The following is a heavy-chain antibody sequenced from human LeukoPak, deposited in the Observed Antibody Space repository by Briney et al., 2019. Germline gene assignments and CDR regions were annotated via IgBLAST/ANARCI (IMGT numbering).Heavy chain of an antibody. J-gene: IGHJ4*02. V-gene: IGHV3-30-3*01. CDR3: ARGQGYCSGGSCLYYFDY. Sequence: PGGSLRLSCTASGFTFNTFAMSWVRQAPGKGLEWVALISYVGSEKYYPDSVKGRFTISSDNSKNTLYLQMNSLTAEDTAVYYCARGQGYCSGGSCLYYFDYWGQGTQVTVSS. CDR1: GFTFNTFA. CDR2: ISYVGSEK. D-gene: IGHD2-15*01.